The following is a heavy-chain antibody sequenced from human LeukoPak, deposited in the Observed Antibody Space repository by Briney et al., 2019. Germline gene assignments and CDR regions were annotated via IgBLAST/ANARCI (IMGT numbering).Heavy chain of an antibody. CDR2: IIPIFGTA. V-gene: IGHV1-69*13. CDR3: ARDYGDYLFDY. Sequence: SVKVSCKASGYTFTGYYMHWVRQAPGQGLEWMGGIIPIFGTANYAQKFQGRVTITADESTSTAYMELSSLRSEDTAVYYCARDYGDYLFDYWGQGTLVTVSS. CDR1: GYTFTGYY. J-gene: IGHJ4*02. D-gene: IGHD4-17*01.